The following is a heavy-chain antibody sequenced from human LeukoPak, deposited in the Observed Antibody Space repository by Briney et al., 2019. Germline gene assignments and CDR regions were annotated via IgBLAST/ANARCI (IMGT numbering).Heavy chain of an antibody. Sequence: GGSLRLSCTASVVPFSAYAMNWVRQAPGKGLEWISYISNSGSTIYYADSAKGRFTISRDNAKNSLYLQMNSLRDEDTALYYCARGAVGGFGGQPPYHYYGMDVWGQGTTVIVSS. CDR3: ARGAVGGFGGQPPYHYYGMDV. CDR2: ISNSGSTI. V-gene: IGHV3-48*02. CDR1: VVPFSAYA. J-gene: IGHJ6*02. D-gene: IGHD3-10*01.